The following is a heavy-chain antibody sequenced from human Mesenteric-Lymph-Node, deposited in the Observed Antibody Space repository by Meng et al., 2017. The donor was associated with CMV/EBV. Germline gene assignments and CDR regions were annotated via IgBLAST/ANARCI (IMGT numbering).Heavy chain of an antibody. Sequence: GESLKISCAASGFTFSSYGMHWVRQAPGKGLEWVAFIRYDGSNKYYADSVKGRFTISRDNSKNTLYLQMNSLRAEDTALYYCAKDTGSSIWYYYYGMDVWGQGTTVTVSS. D-gene: IGHD6-13*01. CDR2: IRYDGSNK. J-gene: IGHJ6*02. CDR1: GFTFSSYG. CDR3: AKDTGSSIWYYYYGMDV. V-gene: IGHV3-30*02.